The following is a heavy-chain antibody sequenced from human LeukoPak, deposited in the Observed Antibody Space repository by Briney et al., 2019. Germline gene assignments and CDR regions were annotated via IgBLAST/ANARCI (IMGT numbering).Heavy chain of an antibody. V-gene: IGHV3-30-3*01. CDR2: ISYDGSNK. J-gene: IGHJ5*02. D-gene: IGHD6-19*01. Sequence: PGGSLRLSCAASGFSLSSYAMHWVRQAPGKGLEWVAVISYDGSNKYYTDSVKGRVTISRDHSKNTLNLQMNSLRAEDTALYYCARESLSGWYDQWGQGTLVTVSS. CDR3: ARESLSGWYDQ. CDR1: GFSLSSYA.